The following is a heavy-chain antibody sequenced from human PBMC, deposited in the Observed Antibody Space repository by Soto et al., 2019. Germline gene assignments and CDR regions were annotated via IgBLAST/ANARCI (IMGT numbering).Heavy chain of an antibody. CDR2: IHYSGST. D-gene: IGHD7-27*01. Sequence: PSETLSLTCTVSGGSINNHYWSWVRQPPGKGLEWIGYIHYSGSTSYNPSLRSRITISVDTSKNQFSLKLSSVTAADTAVYYCASLANWELFDYWGQGTLVTVSS. V-gene: IGHV4-59*11. CDR3: ASLANWELFDY. CDR1: GGSINNHY. J-gene: IGHJ4*02.